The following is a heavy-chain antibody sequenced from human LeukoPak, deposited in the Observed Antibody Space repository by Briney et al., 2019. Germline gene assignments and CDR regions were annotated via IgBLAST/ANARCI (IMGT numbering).Heavy chain of an antibody. D-gene: IGHD1-26*01. CDR2: INSDGSST. CDR1: GFTFSSYW. V-gene: IGHV3-74*01. J-gene: IGHJ4*02. CDR3: ASALGGQGGH. Sequence: PGGSLRLSCAASGFTFSSYWMHWVRKAPGKALVWVSRINSDGSSTSYEDSVKGRFTSSRDNAKNTLFVQMDSLRADGTAVYYCASALGGQGGHWGQGTLVSVSS.